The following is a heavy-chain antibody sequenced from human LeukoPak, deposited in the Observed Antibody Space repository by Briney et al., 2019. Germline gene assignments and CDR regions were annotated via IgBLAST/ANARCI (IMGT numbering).Heavy chain of an antibody. J-gene: IGHJ4*02. CDR3: ARVRFGGSYYYFDY. D-gene: IGHD1-26*01. Sequence: GGSLRLSCAASGFTFSSYAMSWVRQAPGKGLEWVSVIYSGGSTYYADSVKGRFTISRDNSKNTLYLQMNSLRAEDTAVYYCARVRFGGSYYYFDYWGQGTLVTVSS. CDR2: IYSGGST. CDR1: GFTFSSYA. V-gene: IGHV3-66*01.